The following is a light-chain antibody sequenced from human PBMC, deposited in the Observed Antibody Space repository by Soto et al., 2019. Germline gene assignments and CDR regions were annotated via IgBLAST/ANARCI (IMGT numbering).Light chain of an antibody. Sequence: DIQMTQSPSSLSASFGDTVTISCLASQSIRAYLNWYQHKQGKAPKILIYGAKSLNSGVPSRFSGSGSGTDFSITISSLQPEDFATYYCQQTFSVTPLTFGGGTKVDIK. J-gene: IGKJ4*01. CDR1: QSIRAY. CDR3: QQTFSVTPLT. V-gene: IGKV1-39*01. CDR2: GAK.